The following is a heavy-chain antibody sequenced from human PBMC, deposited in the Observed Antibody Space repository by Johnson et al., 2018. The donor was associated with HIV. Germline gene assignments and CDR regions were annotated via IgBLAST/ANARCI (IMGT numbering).Heavy chain of an antibody. Sequence: MLLVESGGGLVQPGGSLRLSCAASGFTVSSNYMSWVRQAPGKGLEWVSVIYSGGSTYYADSVKGRFTISRDNSRNTLYLQMNSLRVEDTAVYYCARLSGQQLVPRGGPFDIWGQGTMVTVSS. V-gene: IGHV3-66*02. CDR3: ARLSGQQLVPRGGPFDI. D-gene: IGHD6-13*01. CDR2: IYSGGST. CDR1: GFTVSSNY. J-gene: IGHJ3*02.